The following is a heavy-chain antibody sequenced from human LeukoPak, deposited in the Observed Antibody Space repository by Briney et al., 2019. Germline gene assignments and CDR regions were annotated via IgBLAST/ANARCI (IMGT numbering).Heavy chain of an antibody. CDR2: IYYSGSP. J-gene: IGHJ4*02. CDR3: ASPSSGWYQFDY. D-gene: IGHD6-19*01. Sequence: SQTLSLTCAVSGGSISSGGYSWNWLPQPPGMGLEWIGYIYYSGSPYYNPSLKGRVTISVDTSKNQFSLKLSSVTAADTAVYYCASPSSGWYQFDYWGQGTLVTVSS. CDR1: GGSISSGGYS. V-gene: IGHV4-30-2*03.